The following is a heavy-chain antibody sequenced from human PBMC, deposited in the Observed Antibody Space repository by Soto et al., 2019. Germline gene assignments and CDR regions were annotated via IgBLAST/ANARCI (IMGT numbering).Heavy chain of an antibody. J-gene: IGHJ5*01. Sequence: SETLSLTCSVSGDSISNLDYFWAWIRQPPGQALEYIGYIYKSATSYYNPSFESRVAISVDTSKSQFSLNVTSVTAADTAVYFCARGRYCLTGRCFPNWFDSWGQGALVTV. D-gene: IGHD7-27*01. V-gene: IGHV4-30-4*01. CDR1: GDSISNLDYF. CDR2: IYKSATS. CDR3: ARGRYCLTGRCFPNWFDS.